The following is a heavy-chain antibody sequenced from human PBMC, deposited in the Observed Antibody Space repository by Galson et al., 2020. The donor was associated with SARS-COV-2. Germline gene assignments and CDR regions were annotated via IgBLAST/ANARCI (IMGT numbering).Heavy chain of an antibody. J-gene: IGHJ4*02. D-gene: IGHD3-22*01. Sequence: SETLSLTCGVYGGSFIGHYWSWIRQSTGKGLEWIGEITQSCSVNYNPSLKSRVTLSADTSKNQFSLELRSVTAADTAVSYCARGLFQPTMVIVVFTRGSFYFDSWGQGTLVSVSS. V-gene: IGHV4-34*01. CDR2: ITQSCSV. CDR1: GGSFIGHY. CDR3: ARGLFQPTMVIVVFTRGSFYFDS.